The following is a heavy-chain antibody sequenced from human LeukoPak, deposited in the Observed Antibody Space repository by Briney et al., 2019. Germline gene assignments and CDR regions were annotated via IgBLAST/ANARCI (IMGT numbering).Heavy chain of an antibody. Sequence: GRSLRLSCAASGFTFNSYGMHWVRQAPGKGLEWVAVISYDGSAEKCADSVKGRFTISRDNSKNTLYLQMNSLRAEDTAVYYCARGGLEPVDYWGQGTLVTVSS. J-gene: IGHJ4*02. CDR2: ISYDGSAE. D-gene: IGHD1-1*01. CDR3: ARGGLEPVDY. CDR1: GFTFNSYG. V-gene: IGHV3-30*03.